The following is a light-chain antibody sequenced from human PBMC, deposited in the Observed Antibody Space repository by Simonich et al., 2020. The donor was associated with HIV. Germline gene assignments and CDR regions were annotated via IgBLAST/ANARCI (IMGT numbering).Light chain of an antibody. CDR3: QQANTFPRT. Sequence: IQLTQSPSSLSASVGDRVTITCRASQDISTWLAWYQQTPGKAPKLLIYAASTLQSGVPSRFSGSGSGTDFTLTISSLQPEDFATYYCQQANTFPRTFGQGTKVEIK. CDR2: AAS. V-gene: IGKV1-12*01. CDR1: QDISTW. J-gene: IGKJ1*01.